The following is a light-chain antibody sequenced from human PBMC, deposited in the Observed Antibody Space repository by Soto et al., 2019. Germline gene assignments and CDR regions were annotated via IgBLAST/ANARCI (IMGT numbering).Light chain of an antibody. CDR2: DVS. CDR3: QQRNRWPPVYT. Sequence: EIVLTQSPATLSLSPGERATLSCKTSQSTSSYLAWYQHRPGQTPRLLIYDVSNRATAIPARFSGSGSGTDCTLTVSSLGPEDFAVYYCQQRNRWPPVYTFGQGTKLEI. V-gene: IGKV3-11*01. J-gene: IGKJ2*01. CDR1: QSTSSY.